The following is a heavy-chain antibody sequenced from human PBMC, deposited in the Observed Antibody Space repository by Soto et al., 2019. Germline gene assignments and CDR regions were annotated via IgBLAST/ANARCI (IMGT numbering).Heavy chain of an antibody. V-gene: IGHV2-5*02. D-gene: IGHD6-19*01. J-gene: IGHJ5*02. Sequence: QITLKESGPTLVKPTQTLTLTCTFSGFSLSTSGVGVVWIRQPPGKALEWLGIIYWDDDKRYRPSLKSRLTXTXDXXKNQVVLTMTTMDPVDTGTYYCAHNLVAGTSWFDPWGQGTLVTVSS. CDR2: IYWDDDK. CDR3: AHNLVAGTSWFDP. CDR1: GFSLSTSGVG.